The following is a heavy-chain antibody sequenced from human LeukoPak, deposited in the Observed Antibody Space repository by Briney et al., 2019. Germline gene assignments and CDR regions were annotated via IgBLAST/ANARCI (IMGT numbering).Heavy chain of an antibody. J-gene: IGHJ4*02. CDR3: AKGGWVGYCSSTSCYWGFDY. V-gene: IGHV3-23*01. Sequence: GGSLRLSCAASGFTFSSYAMSWVRQAPGKGLEWVSAISGSGVSTYYVDSVKGRFTISRDNSKNTLYLQMNSLRAEDTAVYYCAKGGWVGYCSSTSCYWGFDYWGQGTLVTVSS. D-gene: IGHD2-2*01. CDR2: ISGSGVST. CDR1: GFTFSSYA.